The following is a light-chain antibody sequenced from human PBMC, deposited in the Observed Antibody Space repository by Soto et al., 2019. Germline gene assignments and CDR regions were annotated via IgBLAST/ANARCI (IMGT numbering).Light chain of an antibody. CDR3: QHYNNWPPWT. CDR2: DAS. V-gene: IGKV3-11*01. CDR1: QSVYMY. Sequence: EIVLTQSPATLSLSPGERATLSCRASQSVYMYWAWYQHKPGPAPRLLLYDASNRATGIPARFGGSGSGTDFTLTISRLQSEDFAVYYCQHYNNWPPWTFGQGTKVDIK. J-gene: IGKJ1*01.